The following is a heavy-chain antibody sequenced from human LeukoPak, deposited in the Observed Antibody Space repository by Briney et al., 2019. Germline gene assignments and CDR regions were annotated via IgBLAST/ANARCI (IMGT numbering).Heavy chain of an antibody. CDR1: GYTFTGYY. CDR3: ARAGTSIGADRTYYYYYMDV. J-gene: IGHJ6*03. D-gene: IGHD3-10*01. Sequence: ASVKVSCKASGYTFTGYYMHWVRQAPGQGLEWMGWINPNSGGTNYAQKFQGRVTMTGDTSISTAYMELSRLRSDDTAVYYCARAGTSIGADRTYYYYYMDVWGKGTTVTVSS. CDR2: INPNSGGT. V-gene: IGHV1-2*02.